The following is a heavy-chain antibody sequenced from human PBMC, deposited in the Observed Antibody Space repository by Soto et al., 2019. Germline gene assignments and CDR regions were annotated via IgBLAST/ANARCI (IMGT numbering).Heavy chain of an antibody. V-gene: IGHV4-34*01. CDR2: INDRGSI. Sequence: QVQLQQWGAGPLRPLETLSLTCGVSGGSFSGYYWAWIRQSPGKGLEWIGEINDRGSINYNPSLKRRGIILVDTSKNNYSLHMRSLTAAETGGNYWGEEESGIFAGPPWGLELGPRGRGNLVTVSS. CDR3: GEEESGIFAGPPWGLELGP. J-gene: IGHJ2*01. D-gene: IGHD1-7*01. CDR1: GGSFSGYY.